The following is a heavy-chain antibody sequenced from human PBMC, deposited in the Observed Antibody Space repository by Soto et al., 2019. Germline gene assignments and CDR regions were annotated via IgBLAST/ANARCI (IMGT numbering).Heavy chain of an antibody. D-gene: IGHD2-2*01. CDR3: AGYCISTNCRLYGMDV. CDR1: GFTFSSYA. CDR2: ISASGHST. J-gene: IGHJ6*02. V-gene: IGHV3-23*01. Sequence: GGSLRLSCAASGFTFSSYAMSWVRQAPGKGLEWVSTISASGHSTYYADSVKGRFTISRDISKNTLYLQMNSLRAEDTAIYFCAGYCISTNCRLYGMDVWGQGTTVTVSS.